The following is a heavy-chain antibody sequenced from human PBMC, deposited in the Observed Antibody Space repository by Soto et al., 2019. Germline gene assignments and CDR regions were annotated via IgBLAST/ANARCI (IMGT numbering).Heavy chain of an antibody. CDR1: GFTFSSYG. V-gene: IGHV3-30*18. CDR3: AKDKRLLLGVDY. D-gene: IGHD2-15*01. CDR2: ISYDGGNK. Sequence: QVQLVESGGGVVQPGRSLRLSCAASGFTFSSYGMHWVRQAPGKGLEWVAVISYDGGNKYYADSVKGRFTISRDNSKNTLYLQMNSLRAEDTAVYYCAKDKRLLLGVDYWGQGTLVTVSS. J-gene: IGHJ4*02.